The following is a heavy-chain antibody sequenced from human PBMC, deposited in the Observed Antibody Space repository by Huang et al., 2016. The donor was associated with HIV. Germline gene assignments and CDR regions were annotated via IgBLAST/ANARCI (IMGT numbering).Heavy chain of an antibody. V-gene: IGHV3-7*01. Sequence: EVQLVESGGGLVQPGGSLRLSCVGSGFTSSSYWMSWVRQAPGKGLGWVANIKQDGSDKYYVDSVKGRFTISRDNAKNSLYLQMNSLRAEDTAVYYCARGQGGYDSSGFYSYYFDYWGQGTLVTVSS. CDR2: IKQDGSDK. J-gene: IGHJ4*02. D-gene: IGHD3-22*01. CDR3: ARGQGGYDSSGFYSYYFDY. CDR1: GFTSSSYW.